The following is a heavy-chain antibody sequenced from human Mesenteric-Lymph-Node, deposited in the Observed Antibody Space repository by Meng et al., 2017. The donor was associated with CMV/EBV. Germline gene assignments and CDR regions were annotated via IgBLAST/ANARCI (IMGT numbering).Heavy chain of an antibody. J-gene: IGHJ6*02. D-gene: IGHD4-11*01. Sequence: SLKISCAASGFTFDDYAMHWVRQAPGKGLEWVSGISWNSGSVGYADSVKGRFTMSRDDSKNTLYLQMSSLRAEDTAVYYCARALYSNYPYYYYGMDVWGLGTTVTVSS. CDR1: GFTFDDYA. V-gene: IGHV3-9*01. CDR2: ISWNSGSV. CDR3: ARALYSNYPYYYYGMDV.